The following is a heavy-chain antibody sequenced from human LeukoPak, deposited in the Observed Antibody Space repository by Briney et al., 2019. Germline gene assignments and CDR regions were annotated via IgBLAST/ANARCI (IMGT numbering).Heavy chain of an antibody. CDR3: ARGLYYDFWSGYFYFDY. V-gene: IGHV4-4*02. J-gene: IGHJ4*02. Sequence: PSETLSLTCAVSGGSISSSNWWSWVRQPPGKGLEWIGEIYHSGSTNYNPSLKSRVTISVDTSKNQFSLKLSSVTAADTAVYYCARGLYYDFWSGYFYFDYWGQGTLVTVSS. CDR1: GGSISSSNW. D-gene: IGHD3-3*01. CDR2: IYHSGST.